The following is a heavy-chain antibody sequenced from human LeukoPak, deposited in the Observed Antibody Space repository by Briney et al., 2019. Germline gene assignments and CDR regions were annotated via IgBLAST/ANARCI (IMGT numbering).Heavy chain of an antibody. CDR3: ARGRPYCGGDCYPVDH. Sequence: SETLSLTCTVSGGSISSYYWSWIRQPPGKGLEWIGYIYYSGSTNYNPSLKSRVTISVDTSKNQFSLKLRSVTAADTAVYYCARGRPYCGGDCYPVDHWGQGTLVTVSS. CDR1: GGSISSYY. D-gene: IGHD2-21*02. CDR2: IYYSGST. V-gene: IGHV4-59*01. J-gene: IGHJ4*02.